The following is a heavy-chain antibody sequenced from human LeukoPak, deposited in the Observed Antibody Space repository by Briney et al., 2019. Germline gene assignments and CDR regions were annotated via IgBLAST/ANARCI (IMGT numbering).Heavy chain of an antibody. Sequence: PSETLSLTCIVSGGSISSSGYYWDWIRQPPGKGLEWIGNFYYTGSTYYDPSLKSRITISVDTSKNQFSLKLRSVTAADTAVYYCARHSRSGYGDYESAFDIWGQGTMVTVSS. D-gene: IGHD5-12*01. V-gene: IGHV4-39*01. CDR2: FYYTGST. CDR1: GGSISSSGYY. J-gene: IGHJ3*02. CDR3: ARHSRSGYGDYESAFDI.